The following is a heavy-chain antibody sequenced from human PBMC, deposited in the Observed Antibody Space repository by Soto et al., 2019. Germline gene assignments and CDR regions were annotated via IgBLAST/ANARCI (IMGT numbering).Heavy chain of an antibody. J-gene: IGHJ4*02. CDR2: IYYSGNT. D-gene: IGHD3-16*01. Sequence: SETLSLTCTVSGGSTSSDNYWSWIRQPPGKGLEWIGHIYYSGNTDYNPSLKSRLAISIDTSKNQYSLKLSSVTAADTAVYFCAREGGESADGLYYFDAWGQGSLVTVSS. V-gene: IGHV4-30-4*01. CDR3: AREGGESADGLYYFDA. CDR1: GGSTSSDNY.